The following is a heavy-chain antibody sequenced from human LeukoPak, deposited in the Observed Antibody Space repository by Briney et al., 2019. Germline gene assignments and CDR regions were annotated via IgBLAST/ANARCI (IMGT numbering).Heavy chain of an antibody. CDR3: ARGGPTVTVYYYYYGMDV. V-gene: IGHV1-18*01. CDR1: GYTFTSYG. Sequence: EASVKVSCKASGYTFTSYGISWVRQAPGQGLEWMGWISAYNGNTNYAQKLQGRVTMTTDTSTSTAYMELRSLRSDDTAVYYCARGGPTVTVYYYYYGMDVWGQGTTVTVSS. D-gene: IGHD4-17*01. CDR2: ISAYNGNT. J-gene: IGHJ6*02.